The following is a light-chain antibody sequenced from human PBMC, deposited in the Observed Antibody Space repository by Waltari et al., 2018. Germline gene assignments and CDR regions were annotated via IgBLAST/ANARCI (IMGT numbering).Light chain of an antibody. Sequence: IVMTQTPLSLSVMPGQSASISCKSNQSVMHDDGKTYLYWYLPKPGQSPQLLIYEVSRRFYGVPDRFGVRGSGTDFTLEIREVEAEDVGVDYCMQGVHLWTFGQGTKVEIK. V-gene: IGKV2-29*02. J-gene: IGKJ1*01. CDR3: MQGVHLWT. CDR2: EVS. CDR1: QSVMHDDGKTY.